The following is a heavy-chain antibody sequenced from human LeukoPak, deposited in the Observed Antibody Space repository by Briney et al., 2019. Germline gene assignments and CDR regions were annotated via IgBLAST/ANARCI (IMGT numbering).Heavy chain of an antibody. Sequence: RGSLRLSCAASGFTFSSYAMSWVRQAPGKGLEWVSAISGSGGSTYYADSVKGRFTISRDNSKNTLYLQMNSLRAEDTAVYYCAKGVLEYYYDSSGSLDYWGQGTLVTVSS. D-gene: IGHD3-22*01. CDR3: AKGVLEYYYDSSGSLDY. CDR1: GFTFSSYA. V-gene: IGHV3-23*01. J-gene: IGHJ4*02. CDR2: ISGSGGST.